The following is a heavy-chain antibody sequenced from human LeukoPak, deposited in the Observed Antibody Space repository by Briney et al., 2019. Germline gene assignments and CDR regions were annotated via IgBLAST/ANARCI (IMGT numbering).Heavy chain of an antibody. D-gene: IGHD3-10*01. V-gene: IGHV3-20*04. CDR2: INWNGGST. J-gene: IGHJ4*02. Sequence: GGSLRLSCAASGFTFDDYGMSWARQAPGKGLEWVSGINWNGGSTGYADSVKGRFTISRDDAKNSLYLQMNSLRAEDTALYYCARGYGSGEDGDYWGQGTLVTVSS. CDR1: GFTFDDYG. CDR3: ARGYGSGEDGDY.